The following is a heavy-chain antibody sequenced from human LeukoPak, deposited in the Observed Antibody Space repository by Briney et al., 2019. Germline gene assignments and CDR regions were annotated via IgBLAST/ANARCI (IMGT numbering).Heavy chain of an antibody. V-gene: IGHV4-59*01. CDR2: IYYSGST. CDR1: GGPISSYY. J-gene: IGHJ4*02. D-gene: IGHD6-13*01. CDR3: ARGLGIAGDY. Sequence: SETLSLTCTVSGGPISSYYWSWIRQPPGKGLEWIGYIYYSGSTNYNPSLKSRVTISVDTSKNQFSLKLSSVTAADTAVYYCARGLGIAGDYWGQGTLVTVSS.